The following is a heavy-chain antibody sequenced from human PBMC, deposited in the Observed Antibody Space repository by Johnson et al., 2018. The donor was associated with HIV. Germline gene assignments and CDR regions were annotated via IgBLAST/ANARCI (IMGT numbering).Heavy chain of an antibody. D-gene: IGHD5-18*01. CDR1: GFTVSSNY. V-gene: IGHV3-53*01. J-gene: IGHJ3*02. CDR2: FYSGGRT. Sequence: AQLVESGGGLIQPGGSLRLSCAASGFTVSSNYMSWVRQAPGKGLEWVSVFYSGGRTYYADSVKGRFTISRENSKNTLYLQMNSLRAEETAVYYCARAGYLDAFDIWGQGTMVTVSS. CDR3: ARAGYLDAFDI.